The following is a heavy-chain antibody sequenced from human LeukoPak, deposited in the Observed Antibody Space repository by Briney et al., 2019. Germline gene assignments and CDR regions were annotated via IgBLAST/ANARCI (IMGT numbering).Heavy chain of an antibody. CDR2: ISGSGGST. J-gene: IGHJ4*02. CDR3: AKDKTGDFDY. CDR1: GFTFSSYA. Sequence: EGSLRLSCAASGFTFSSYAMSWVRQAPGKGLEWVSAISGSGGSTYYADSVKGRFTISRDNSKNTLYLQMNSLRTEDTALYYCAKDKTGDFDYWGQGTLVTVSS. V-gene: IGHV3-23*01.